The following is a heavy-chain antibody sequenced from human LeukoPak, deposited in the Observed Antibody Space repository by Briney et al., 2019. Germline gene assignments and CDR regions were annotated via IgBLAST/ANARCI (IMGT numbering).Heavy chain of an antibody. D-gene: IGHD3-9*01. V-gene: IGHV1-2*02. CDR1: GYTFTGYY. CDR3: ARDNRITGAQYHDILTGYYNYFDY. J-gene: IGHJ4*02. Sequence: ASVKVSCKASGYTFTGYYMHWVRQAPGQGLEWMGWINPNSGGTNYAQKFQGRVTMTRDTSISTAYMELSRLRSDDTAVYYCARDNRITGAQYHDILTGYYNYFDYWGQGTLVTVSS. CDR2: INPNSGGT.